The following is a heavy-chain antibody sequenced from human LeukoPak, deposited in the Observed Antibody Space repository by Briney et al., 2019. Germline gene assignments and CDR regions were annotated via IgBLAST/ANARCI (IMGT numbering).Heavy chain of an antibody. CDR2: INPNSGGT. V-gene: IGHV1-2*02. J-gene: IGHJ6*02. D-gene: IGHD3-3*01. Sequence: ASVKVSCKASGYTFTGYYMHWVRQAPGQGLEWMGWINPNSGGTNYAQKFQGRVTMTRDTSISTAYMELSSLRSEDTAVYYCARDQRRFLEWLIYYYYYGMDVWGQGTTVTVSS. CDR1: GYTFTGYY. CDR3: ARDQRRFLEWLIYYYYYGMDV.